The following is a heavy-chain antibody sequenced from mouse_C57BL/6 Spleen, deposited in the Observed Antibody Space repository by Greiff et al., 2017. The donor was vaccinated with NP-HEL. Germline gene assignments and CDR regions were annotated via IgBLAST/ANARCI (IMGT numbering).Heavy chain of an antibody. J-gene: IGHJ1*03. D-gene: IGHD1-1*01. V-gene: IGHV14-3*01. Sequence: EVQLVESVAELVRPGASVKLSCTASGFNIKNTYIHWVKQRPEQGLEWIGRIDPANGNTKYIPKFQGKATITADTSSNTAYLQLSSLTSEDTAIYYCASYYYGSSSGWYFDVWGTGTTVTVSS. CDR2: IDPANGNT. CDR3: ASYYYGSSSGWYFDV. CDR1: GFNIKNTY.